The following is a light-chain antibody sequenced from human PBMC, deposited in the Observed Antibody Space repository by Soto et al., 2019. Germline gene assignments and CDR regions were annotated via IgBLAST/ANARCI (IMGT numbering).Light chain of an antibody. Sequence: QLVLTQPPSVSGAPGQRVTISCTGSSSNIGAGYDVHWYQQLPGTAPKLLIYGNSNRPSGVPDRFSGSKSGTSASLAITGLQAEDEADYYCQSYDSSLSGEIWVFGGGTKVTVL. CDR1: SSNIGAGYD. CDR3: QSYDSSLSGEIWV. V-gene: IGLV1-40*01. J-gene: IGLJ3*02. CDR2: GNS.